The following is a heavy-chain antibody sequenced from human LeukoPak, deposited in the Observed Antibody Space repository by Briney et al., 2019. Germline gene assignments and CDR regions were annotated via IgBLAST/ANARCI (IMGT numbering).Heavy chain of an antibody. J-gene: IGHJ4*02. Sequence: ASVKVSCKASGYTFTGYYIYWVRQAPGQGLEYMGWINPNRGGTNSTQKFQGRVTMTRDTSISTAYMELSRLRSDDTAVYYCARATEGGYHYWGQGTLVTVSS. V-gene: IGHV1-2*02. CDR2: INPNRGGT. D-gene: IGHD3-22*01. CDR1: GYTFTGYY. CDR3: ARATEGGYHY.